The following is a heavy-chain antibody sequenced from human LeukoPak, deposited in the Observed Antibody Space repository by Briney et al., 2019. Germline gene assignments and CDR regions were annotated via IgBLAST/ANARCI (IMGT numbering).Heavy chain of an antibody. CDR2: TYYRSTWYN. Sequence: SQTLSLTCAISGDSVSSSSVTWNWIRQSPSRGLEWLGRTYYRSTWYNDYAVAVRGRITVNPDTSKNQFSLHLNSVTPEDTAVYYCARRLTQYDCFDPWGQGILVTVSS. D-gene: IGHD2-2*01. V-gene: IGHV6-1*01. CDR1: GDSVSSSSVT. CDR3: ARRLTQYDCFDP. J-gene: IGHJ5*02.